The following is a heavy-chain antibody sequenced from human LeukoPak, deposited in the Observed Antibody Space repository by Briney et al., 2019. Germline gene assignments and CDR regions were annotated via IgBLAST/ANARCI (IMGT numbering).Heavy chain of an antibody. J-gene: IGHJ4*02. CDR1: GGSISSGGYY. Sequence: SETLSLTCTVSGGSISSGGYYWSWIRQHPGKGLEWIGYIYYSGSTYYNPSLKSRVTISVDTSKNQFSLKLSSVTAADTAVYYCARGRGVDPAFDYWGQGTLVTVSS. CDR3: ARGRGVDPAFDY. CDR2: IYYSGST. D-gene: IGHD5-24*01. V-gene: IGHV4-31*03.